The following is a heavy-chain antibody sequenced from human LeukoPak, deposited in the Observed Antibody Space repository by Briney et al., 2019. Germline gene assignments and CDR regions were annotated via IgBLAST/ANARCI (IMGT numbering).Heavy chain of an antibody. Sequence: GGSLRLSWAASGFAFTIYAMSWVRQAPGKGLEWVSAIRGNGDSTFYANSVEGRFAISRDNSKNTLYLQMNSLRADDTAVYYCAKARGGHNAFDIWGQGTMVTVSS. J-gene: IGHJ3*02. CDR2: IRGNGDST. CDR1: GFAFTIYA. D-gene: IGHD3-10*01. V-gene: IGHV3-23*01. CDR3: AKARGGHNAFDI.